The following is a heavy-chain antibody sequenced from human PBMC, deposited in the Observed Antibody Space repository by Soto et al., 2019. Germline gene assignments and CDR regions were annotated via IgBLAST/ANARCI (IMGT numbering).Heavy chain of an antibody. Sequence: GASVKVSCKASGYTFTSYAMHWVRQAPGQRLEWMGWINAGNGNTKYSQKFQGRVTITRDTSASTAYMELSSLRSEDTAVYYCARERYYGSGTPNWFDPWGQGTLVTVSS. J-gene: IGHJ5*02. V-gene: IGHV1-3*01. D-gene: IGHD3-10*01. CDR1: GYTFTSYA. CDR2: INAGNGNT. CDR3: ARERYYGSGTPNWFDP.